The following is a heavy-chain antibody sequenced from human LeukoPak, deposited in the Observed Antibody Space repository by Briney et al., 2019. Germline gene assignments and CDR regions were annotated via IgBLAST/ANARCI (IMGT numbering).Heavy chain of an antibody. D-gene: IGHD6-19*01. CDR2: FYPEDGET. J-gene: IGHJ4*02. CDR3: ATAHHTSLKYSSGWPVDY. Sequence: GASVKVSCKVSGYTLTELSMHWVRQAPGKGLEWMGGFYPEDGETIYAQKFQGRVTMTEDTSTDTAYMELSSLRSEDTAVYYCATAHHTSLKYSSGWPVDYWGQGTLVTVSS. V-gene: IGHV1-24*01. CDR1: GYTLTELS.